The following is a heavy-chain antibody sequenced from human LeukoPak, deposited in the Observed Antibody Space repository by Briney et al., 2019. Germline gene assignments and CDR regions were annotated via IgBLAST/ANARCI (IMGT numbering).Heavy chain of an antibody. CDR2: FDPEDGET. CDR3: ATDYSLRGWAFDY. D-gene: IGHD6-19*01. CDR1: GYTLTELS. V-gene: IGHV1-24*01. Sequence: VASVKVSCKVSGYTLTELSMHWVRQAPGKGREWMGGFDPEDGETIYAQKFQGRVTMTEDTSTDTAYMELSSLRSEDTAVYYCATDYSLRGWAFDYWGQGTLVTVSS. J-gene: IGHJ4*02.